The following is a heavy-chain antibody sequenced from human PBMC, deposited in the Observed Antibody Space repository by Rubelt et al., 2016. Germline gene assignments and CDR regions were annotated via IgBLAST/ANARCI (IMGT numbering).Heavy chain of an antibody. Sequence: QVQLVQSGAEVKKPGASVKVSCKASGYTFTGYYMHWVRQAPGQGLEWMGRINPKSGGTNYAQKCQGRITMTRDRSISTAYMGLSRLRSDDTAVYYCARGVGTAFDPWGQGTLVTVSS. CDR2: INPKSGGT. CDR1: GYTFTGYY. D-gene: IGHD1-1*01. J-gene: IGHJ5*02. V-gene: IGHV1-2*06. CDR3: ARGVGTAFDP.